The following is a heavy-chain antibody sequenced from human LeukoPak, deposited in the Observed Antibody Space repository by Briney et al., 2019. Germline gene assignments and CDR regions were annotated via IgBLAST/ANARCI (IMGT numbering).Heavy chain of an antibody. CDR3: AKDRGGYCSSTSCPPTEWFDP. D-gene: IGHD2-2*01. Sequence: PGGSLRLSCEASGFTFSSYWMHWVRQDPRKGLVWVSRISGDGRNINYADSVRGRFTISRDNAKNTLYLQMNSLRAEDTAVYYCAKDRGGYCSSTSCPPTEWFDPWGQGTLVTVSS. V-gene: IGHV3-74*01. CDR1: GFTFSSYW. J-gene: IGHJ5*02. CDR2: ISGDGRNI.